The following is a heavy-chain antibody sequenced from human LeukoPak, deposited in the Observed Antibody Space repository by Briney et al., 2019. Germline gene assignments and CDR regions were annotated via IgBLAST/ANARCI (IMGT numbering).Heavy chain of an antibody. J-gene: IGHJ4*02. CDR2: ISSSSSYI. CDR1: GFTFSSYS. Sequence: PGGSLRLSRAASGFTFSSYSMNWVRQAPGKGLEWVSSISSSSSYIYYADSVKGRFTISRDNAKNSLYLQMNSLRAEDTAVYYCARDPTYFDWLPVYWGQGTLVTVSS. V-gene: IGHV3-21*01. D-gene: IGHD3-9*01. CDR3: ARDPTYFDWLPVY.